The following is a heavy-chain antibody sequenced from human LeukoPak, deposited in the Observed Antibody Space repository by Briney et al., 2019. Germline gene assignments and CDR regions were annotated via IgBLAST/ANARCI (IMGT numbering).Heavy chain of an antibody. CDR2: IRYDGSNK. CDR3: AKSGNRLFDY. D-gene: IGHD3-10*01. Sequence: GGSLRLSCAASGFTFSSYGMNWVRQAPGKGLERVAFIRYDGSNKYYADSVKGRFTISRDNSKNTLYLQMNSLRAEDTAVYYCAKSGNRLFDYWGQGTLVTVSS. V-gene: IGHV3-30*02. J-gene: IGHJ4*02. CDR1: GFTFSSYG.